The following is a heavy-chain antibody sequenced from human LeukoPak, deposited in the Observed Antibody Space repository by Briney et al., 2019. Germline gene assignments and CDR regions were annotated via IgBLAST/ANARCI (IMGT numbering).Heavy chain of an antibody. CDR2: ISYDGSNK. J-gene: IGHJ4*02. CDR3: AKLGYGGNSGDY. D-gene: IGHD4-23*01. CDR1: GFTFSGYG. V-gene: IGHV3-30*18. Sequence: PGGSLRLSCAASGFTFSGYGMHWVRQAPGKGLEWVAVISYDGSNKYYADSVKGRFTISRDNSKNTLYLQMNSLRAEDTAVYYCAKLGYGGNSGDYWGQGTLVTVSS.